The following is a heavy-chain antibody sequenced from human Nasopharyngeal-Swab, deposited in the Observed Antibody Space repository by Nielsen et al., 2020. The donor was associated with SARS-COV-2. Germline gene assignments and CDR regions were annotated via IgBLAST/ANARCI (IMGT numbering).Heavy chain of an antibody. D-gene: IGHD6-19*01. Sequence: GGSLRLSCAASGFTFSSYAMSWVRQAPGKGLEWVSAISGSGGSTYYADSVKGRFTISRDNSKNTLYLQMNSLRAEDTAVYYCAKDLPSERIAVAGTAFDYWGQGTLVTVSS. V-gene: IGHV3-23*01. CDR3: AKDLPSERIAVAGTAFDY. CDR2: ISGSGGST. CDR1: GFTFSSYA. J-gene: IGHJ4*02.